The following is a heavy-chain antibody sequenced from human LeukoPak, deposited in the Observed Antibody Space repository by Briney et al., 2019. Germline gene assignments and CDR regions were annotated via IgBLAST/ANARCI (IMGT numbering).Heavy chain of an antibody. V-gene: IGHV4-59*12. J-gene: IGHJ4*02. CDR2: IYYSGST. D-gene: IGHD1-1*01. CDR1: GGSFSSYY. Sequence: SETLSLTCAVYGGSFSSYYWSWIRQLPGKGLEWIGYIYYSGSTDYNPSLKSRVTISVDTSKNQFSLKLSSVTAADTAVYYCAREPETGTIDYWGQGTLVTVSS. CDR3: AREPETGTIDY.